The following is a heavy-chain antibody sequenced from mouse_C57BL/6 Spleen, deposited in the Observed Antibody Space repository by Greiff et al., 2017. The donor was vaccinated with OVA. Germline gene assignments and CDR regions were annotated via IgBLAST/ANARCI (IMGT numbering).Heavy chain of an antibody. CDR2: IYPGDGDT. Sequence: QVQLQQSGPELVKPGASVKISCKASGYAFSSSWMNWVKQRPGKGLEWIGRIYPGDGDTNYNGKFKGKATLTADKSSSTAYMQLSSLTSEDSAVYFCARSLITTVGYYAMDYWGQGTSVTVSS. J-gene: IGHJ4*01. CDR1: GYAFSSSW. D-gene: IGHD1-1*01. CDR3: ARSLITTVGYYAMDY. V-gene: IGHV1-82*01.